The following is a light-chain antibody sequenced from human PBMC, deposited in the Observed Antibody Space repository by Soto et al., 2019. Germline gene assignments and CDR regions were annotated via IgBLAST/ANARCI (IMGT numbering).Light chain of an antibody. CDR3: QYYNDYCWT. CDR2: ETS. Sequence: DIQLTQSPSTLSASVGDRVTITCRASQTISSWLAWYQQKPGKAPNLLIYETSNLESGGPSRFSGSGSGTKFTLTISSLQPDDFATYCCQYYNDYCWTFGEGTKVEIK. V-gene: IGKV1-5*03. CDR1: QTISSW. J-gene: IGKJ1*01.